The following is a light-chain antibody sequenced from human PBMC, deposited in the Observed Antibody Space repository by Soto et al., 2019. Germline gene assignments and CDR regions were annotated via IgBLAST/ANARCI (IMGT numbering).Light chain of an antibody. J-gene: IGLJ1*01. CDR2: EVS. V-gene: IGLV2-14*01. CDR1: SSDVGNYKY. CDR3: FSYTSRGTYV. Sequence: SVLTQPASVSGSPGQSITISCTGTSSDVGNYKYVSWYQQHPGKAPKLMIYEVSNRPSGVSNRFSGSKSGNTASLTISGLQAEDETDYYCFSYTSRGTYVFGNGTKVTVL.